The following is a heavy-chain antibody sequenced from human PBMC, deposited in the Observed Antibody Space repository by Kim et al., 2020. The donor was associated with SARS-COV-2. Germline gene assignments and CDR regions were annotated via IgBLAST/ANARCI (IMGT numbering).Heavy chain of an antibody. CDR2: INHSGRT. D-gene: IGHD3-10*01. CDR3: ARRLSKTSASRSHYCDL. Sequence: SETLSLTCAVYGGSFSGFYWSWIRQPPGRGLEWIGEINHSGRTNYNPSLKSRVPISVDTSTNQFSLKLTSVTAAATAAYYCARRLSKTSASRSHYCDLWGQGTLVTVSS. CDR1: GGSFSGFY. J-gene: IGHJ4*02. V-gene: IGHV4-34*01.